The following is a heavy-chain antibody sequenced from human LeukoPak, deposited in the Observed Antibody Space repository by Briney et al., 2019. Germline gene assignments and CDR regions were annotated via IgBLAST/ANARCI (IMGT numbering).Heavy chain of an antibody. CDR2: IDTNTGSP. CDR1: GYTFTSCA. V-gene: IGHV7-4-1*02. CDR3: AIHLSDSSGYFSY. D-gene: IGHD3-22*01. Sequence: ASVKVSCKASGYTFTSCAINWVRQAPGQGLEYMGWIDTNTGSPTFAQGFTGRYVFSLDTSVSTAYLQISSLKAEDTAVYYCAIHLSDSSGYFSYWGQGALVTVSS. J-gene: IGHJ4*02.